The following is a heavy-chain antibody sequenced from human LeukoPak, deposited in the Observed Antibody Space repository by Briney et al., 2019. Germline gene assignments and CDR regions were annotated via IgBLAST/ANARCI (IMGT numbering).Heavy chain of an antibody. CDR3: ARDPSESGYSGYDDY. Sequence: ASVKVSCKASGYTFTSYHMHWVRQAPGQGLEWMGVINPSGGGTTYAQKFQGRVTMTRDMSTTTVYMELRSLRSEDTAVYYCARDPSESGYSGYDDYWGQETLVTVSS. J-gene: IGHJ4*02. CDR2: INPSGGGT. V-gene: IGHV1-46*01. CDR1: GYTFTSYH. D-gene: IGHD5-12*01.